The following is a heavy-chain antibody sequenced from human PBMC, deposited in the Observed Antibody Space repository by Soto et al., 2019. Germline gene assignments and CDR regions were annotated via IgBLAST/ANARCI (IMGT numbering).Heavy chain of an antibody. J-gene: IGHJ6*02. CDR3: ARDAPPPELRFLEWHNYDYNGMDV. Sequence: QVQVVQSGDEVKETGASVRVSCKTSGYSFTAYGISWVRQAPGQGLEWMGWISCYNGKTKYAQKVQGRVTMTTDTSTSTVYMEVRRLRSDDTSIDYCARDAPPPELRFLEWHNYDYNGMDVWGQGTTVTVSS. V-gene: IGHV1-18*01. CDR1: GYSFTAYG. D-gene: IGHD3-3*01. CDR2: ISCYNGKT.